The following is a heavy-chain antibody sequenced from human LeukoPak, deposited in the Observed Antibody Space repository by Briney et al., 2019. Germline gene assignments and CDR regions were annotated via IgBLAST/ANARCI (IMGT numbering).Heavy chain of an antibody. CDR3: IRYGSSASRFDP. V-gene: IGHV3-73*01. CDR1: GFTFSAFA. J-gene: IGHJ5*02. D-gene: IGHD3-22*01. CDR2: IKNKPDNYAT. Sequence: GGSLRLSCAGSGFTFSAFAIHWVRQASGNGLEWVGRIKNKPDNYATEYAASVKGRFTISRDDSKNTAYLQMNSLKTEDTAIYYCIRYGSSASRFDPWGQGTLVTVSS.